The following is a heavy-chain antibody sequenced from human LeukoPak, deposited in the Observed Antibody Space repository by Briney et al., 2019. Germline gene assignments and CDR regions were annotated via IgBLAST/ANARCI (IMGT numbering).Heavy chain of an antibody. D-gene: IGHD1-26*01. CDR1: GFTFTAYY. CDR2: ISDGGTTI. CDR3: ARVGKVGATGALDI. Sequence: GGSLRLSCAASGFTFTAYYMSWIRQAPGKALQWLSYISDGGTTIFYADSVKGRFTISRDNAKNSLYLQLSSLKGEDTAVYYCARVGKVGATGALDIWGQGTLVTVSS. V-gene: IGHV3-11*04. J-gene: IGHJ3*02.